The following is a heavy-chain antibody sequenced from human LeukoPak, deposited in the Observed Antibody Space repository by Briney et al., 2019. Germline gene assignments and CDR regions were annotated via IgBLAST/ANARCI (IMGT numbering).Heavy chain of an antibody. D-gene: IGHD6-6*01. V-gene: IGHV4-59*12. CDR2: IYSSGST. J-gene: IGHJ6*02. Sequence: SETLSLTCTVSGGSISSYYWSWIRQPPGEGLEWIGYIYSSGSTKYNPSLKSRVTISLDTSKNQFSLKLRSVTAADTAVYYCARVSTLGARPSGYFYYGMDVWGQGTTAIVSS. CDR1: GGSISSYY. CDR3: ARVSTLGARPSGYFYYGMDV.